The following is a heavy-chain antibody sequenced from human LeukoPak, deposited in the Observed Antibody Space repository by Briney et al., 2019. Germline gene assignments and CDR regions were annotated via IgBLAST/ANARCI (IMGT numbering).Heavy chain of an antibody. CDR3: ARGPAADSGYNWFDP. CDR2: ISSSSSYI. Sequence: PGGSLRLSCAASGFTFSSYSMNWVRQAPGKGLEWVSSISSSSSYIYYADSVKGRFTISRDNAKNSLYLQMNSLRAEDTAVYYCARGPAADSGYNWFDPWGQGTLVTVSP. V-gene: IGHV3-21*01. J-gene: IGHJ5*02. CDR1: GFTFSSYS. D-gene: IGHD6-13*01.